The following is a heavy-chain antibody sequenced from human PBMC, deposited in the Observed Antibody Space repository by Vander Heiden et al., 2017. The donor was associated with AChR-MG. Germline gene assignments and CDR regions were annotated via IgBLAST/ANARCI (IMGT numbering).Heavy chain of an antibody. D-gene: IGHD1-26*01. V-gene: IGHV3-74*01. J-gene: IGHJ5*02. CDR2: INSDGSST. CDR3: ARGGSYSWDRNWFDP. Sequence: EVQLVESGGGLVQPGGSLRLSCAASGFTFSSYWMHWVRQAPGKGLVWVSRINSDGSSTSYADSVKGRFTISRDNAKNTLYLQMNSLRAEDTAVYYCARGGSYSWDRNWFDPWGQGTLVTVSS. CDR1: GFTFSSYW.